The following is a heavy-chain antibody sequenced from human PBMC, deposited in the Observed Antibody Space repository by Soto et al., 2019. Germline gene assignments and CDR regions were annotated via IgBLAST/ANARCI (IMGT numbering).Heavy chain of an antibody. CDR1: GGSMSSYY. CDR3: ARGPTVTGYYYYMDV. Sequence: QVQLQESGPGLVKPSETLSLTCTVSGGSMSSYYWSWIRQPPGKGLEWIGYIYYSGSSNYNPSLKSRVTISADTSKKQFSLKLTSVTAADTAVYYCARGPTVTGYYYYMDVWGKGTTVTVSS. V-gene: IGHV4-59*01. CDR2: IYYSGSS. D-gene: IGHD4-17*01. J-gene: IGHJ6*03.